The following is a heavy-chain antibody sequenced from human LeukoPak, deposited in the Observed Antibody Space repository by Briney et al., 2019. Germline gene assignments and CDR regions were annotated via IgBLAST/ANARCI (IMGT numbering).Heavy chain of an antibody. Sequence: GGSLRLSCAASGFTFSSYAMSWVRQAPGKGLEWASSISDSGDNTYYTDSVKGRFTTSRDNSKNTLYLQMNSLRADDTAVYYCAKVVGGNSPESSYWGQGILVTVSS. J-gene: IGHJ4*02. CDR3: AKVVGGNSPESSY. CDR2: ISDSGDNT. D-gene: IGHD4-23*01. V-gene: IGHV3-23*01. CDR1: GFTFSSYA.